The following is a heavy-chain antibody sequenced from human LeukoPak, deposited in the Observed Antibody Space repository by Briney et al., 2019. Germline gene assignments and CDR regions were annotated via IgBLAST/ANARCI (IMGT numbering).Heavy chain of an antibody. CDR3: ARGNFDWLLLGAFDI. CDR2: ISAYNGNT. J-gene: IGHJ3*02. Sequence: ASVKVSCKASGYTFTSYGISWARQAPGQGLEWMGWISAYNGNTNYAQKLQGRVTMTTDTSTSTAYMELRSLRSDDTAVYYCARGNFDWLLLGAFDIWGQGTMVTVSS. D-gene: IGHD3-9*01. CDR1: GYTFTSYG. V-gene: IGHV1-18*04.